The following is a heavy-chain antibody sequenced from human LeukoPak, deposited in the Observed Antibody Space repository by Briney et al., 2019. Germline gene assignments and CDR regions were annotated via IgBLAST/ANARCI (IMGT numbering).Heavy chain of an antibody. Sequence: ASVKVSCKASGYTFTDYYMHWVRQAPGQGLEWMGWISAYNGNTNYAQKLQGRVTMTTDTSTSTAYMELRSLRSDDTAVYYCARDETAAAGTAASPLDYWGQGTLVTVSS. V-gene: IGHV1-18*04. CDR2: ISAYNGNT. J-gene: IGHJ4*02. D-gene: IGHD6-13*01. CDR1: GYTFTDYY. CDR3: ARDETAAAGTAASPLDY.